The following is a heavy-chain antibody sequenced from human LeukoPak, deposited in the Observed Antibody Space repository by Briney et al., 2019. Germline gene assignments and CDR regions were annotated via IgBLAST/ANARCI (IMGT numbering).Heavy chain of an antibody. Sequence: PGGSLRLSCAASGFTFSSYAMSWVRQAPGKGLECVSVISCSGGSTYYADSVKGRFTISRDNSKNTLYLQMNSLRAEDTAVYYCAKIQAYCGGDCYSLGYFDYWGQGTLVTVSS. V-gene: IGHV3-23*01. J-gene: IGHJ4*02. CDR2: ISCSGGST. CDR1: GFTFSSYA. D-gene: IGHD2-21*02. CDR3: AKIQAYCGGDCYSLGYFDY.